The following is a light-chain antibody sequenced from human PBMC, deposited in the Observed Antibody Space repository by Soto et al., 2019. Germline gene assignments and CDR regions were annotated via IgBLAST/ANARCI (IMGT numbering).Light chain of an antibody. CDR3: SSYAGSSAYV. V-gene: IGLV2-14*01. CDR2: EVS. J-gene: IGLJ1*01. CDR1: SSDVGGYNF. Sequence: QSALTQPASVSGSPGQSITISCTGTSSDVGGYNFVSWYQQHPGKAPKLMIHEVSNRPSGVSNRFSGSKSGNTASLTISGLQTEEADYYCSSYAGSSAYVFGTGTKLTVL.